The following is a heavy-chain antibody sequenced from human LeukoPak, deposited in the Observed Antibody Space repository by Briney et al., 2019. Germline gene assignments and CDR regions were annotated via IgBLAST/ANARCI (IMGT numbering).Heavy chain of an antibody. CDR3: ARGAVAGNWFDP. D-gene: IGHD6-19*01. CDR2: IWYDGSNK. J-gene: IGHJ5*02. CDR1: GFTFSSYG. Sequence: GGSLRLSCAASGFTFSSYGMHWVRQAPGKGLEWVAVIWYDGSNKYYADSVKGRFTISRDNSKNTLYLQMNSLRAEDTAVYYCARGAVAGNWFDPSGQGTLVTVSS. V-gene: IGHV3-33*01.